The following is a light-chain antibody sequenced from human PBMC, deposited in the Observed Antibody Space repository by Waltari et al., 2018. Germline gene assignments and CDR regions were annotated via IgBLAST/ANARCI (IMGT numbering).Light chain of an antibody. CDR3: QQYYSTGT. J-gene: IGKJ3*01. Sequence: GERATINCKSSQSVLYSSNNKNYLAWYQQKPGQPPKLLIYWASTRESGVPDRFSGSGSGTDFTLTISSLQAEDVAVYYCQQYYSTGTVGPGTKVDIK. V-gene: IGKV4-1*01. CDR1: QSVLYSSNNKNY. CDR2: WAS.